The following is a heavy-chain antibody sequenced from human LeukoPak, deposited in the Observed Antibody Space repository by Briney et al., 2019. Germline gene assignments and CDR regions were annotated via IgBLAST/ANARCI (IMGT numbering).Heavy chain of an antibody. D-gene: IGHD4-23*01. CDR1: GDSISSYY. CDR3: ARLGALRGYSPSASDY. Sequence: SETLSLTCTVSGDSISSYYWGWIRQPPGKGLEWIGSIYYSGSTYYNPSLKSRVTISVDTSKNQFSLKLSSVTAADTAVYYRARLGALRGYSPSASDYWGQGTLVTVSS. J-gene: IGHJ4*02. CDR2: IYYSGST. V-gene: IGHV4-39*01.